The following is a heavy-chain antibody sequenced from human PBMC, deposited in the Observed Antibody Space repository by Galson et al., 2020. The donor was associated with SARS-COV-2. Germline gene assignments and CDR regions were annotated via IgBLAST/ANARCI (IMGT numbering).Heavy chain of an antibody. Sequence: GGSLRLSCAASGFTFSGYSMNWVRQAPGKGLEWLSYIRGSGGTVYYADSVKGRFTIPRDNAKNSLYWDMNSLRAEDTAVYYCARDLSATYVGGFDPWGQGTLVTVSS. CDR2: IRGSGGTV. J-gene: IGHJ5*02. D-gene: IGHD1-26*01. CDR3: ARDLSATYVGGFDP. CDR1: GFTFSGYS. V-gene: IGHV3-48*04.